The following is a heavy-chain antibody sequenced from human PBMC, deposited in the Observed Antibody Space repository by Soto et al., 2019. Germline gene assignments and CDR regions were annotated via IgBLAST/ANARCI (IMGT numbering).Heavy chain of an antibody. J-gene: IGHJ3*02. CDR3: ARSLGVTPRDAFDI. CDR2: INPNSGGT. CDR1: GYTFTGYY. Sequence: ASVKVSCKASGYTFTGYYMHWVRQAPGQGLEWMGWINPNSGGTNYAQKFQGWVTMTRVTPISTAYMELSRLRSDDTAVYYCARSLGVTPRDAFDIWGQGTMVTVSS. D-gene: IGHD2-21*02. V-gene: IGHV1-2*04.